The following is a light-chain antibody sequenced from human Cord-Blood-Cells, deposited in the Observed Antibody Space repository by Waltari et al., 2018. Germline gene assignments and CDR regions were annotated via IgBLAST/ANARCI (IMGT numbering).Light chain of an antibody. Sequence: DIQMTQSPSSLSASVGDRVTITCRASQSISSYLNWYQQKPGKAPKLLIYAASSLQSGVPSRFSGSGSGTDFTLTISSLQPEDFATYYCQQSYSTQFTFSPGTKVDIK. V-gene: IGKV1-39*01. CDR1: QSISSY. CDR2: AAS. J-gene: IGKJ3*01. CDR3: QQSYSTQFT.